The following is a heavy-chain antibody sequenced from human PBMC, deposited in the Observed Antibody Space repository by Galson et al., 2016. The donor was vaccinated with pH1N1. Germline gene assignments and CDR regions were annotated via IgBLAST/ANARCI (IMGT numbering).Heavy chain of an antibody. CDR3: ARDLYYDTSGYYPLDP. J-gene: IGHJ5*02. CDR1: GYTFTGYF. V-gene: IGHV1-2*02. CDR2: INPNNGGT. D-gene: IGHD3-22*01. Sequence: SVKVSCKASGYTFTGYFMHWVRQAPGQGLEWMGWINPNNGGTNYAQKFQGRVTLTRDASISTAYMELSRLRSDDTAVYYCARDLYYDTSGYYPLDPWGQGTRVTVSS.